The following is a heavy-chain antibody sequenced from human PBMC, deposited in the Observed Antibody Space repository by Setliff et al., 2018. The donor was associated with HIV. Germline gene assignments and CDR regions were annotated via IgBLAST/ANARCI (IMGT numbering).Heavy chain of an antibody. V-gene: IGHV1-69*05. Sequence: ASVKVSCKASGGTFSSYAISWVRQAPGQGLEWMGGIIPIFGTANYAQKFQGRVTITTDESTSTAYIELSSLISEDTAVDYCASDYYDSSGYPQGAFDIWGQGTMVTVSS. CDR1: GGTFSSYA. CDR3: ASDYYDSSGYPQGAFDI. D-gene: IGHD3-22*01. J-gene: IGHJ3*02. CDR2: IIPIFGTA.